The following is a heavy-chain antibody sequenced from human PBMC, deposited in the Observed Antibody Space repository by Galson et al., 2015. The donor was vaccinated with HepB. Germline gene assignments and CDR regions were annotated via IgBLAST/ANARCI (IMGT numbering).Heavy chain of an antibody. J-gene: IGHJ6*02. CDR1: GFTFSSYG. CDR3: AKDLWDSSGTPWGHYYYYGMDV. CDR2: ISYDGSNK. V-gene: IGHV3-30*18. D-gene: IGHD3-22*01. Sequence: SLRLSCAASGFTFSSYGMHWVRQAPGKGLEWVAVISYDGSNKYYADSVKGRFTISRDNSKNTLYLQMNSLRAEDTTVYYCAKDLWDSSGTPWGHYYYYGMDVWGQGTTVTVSS.